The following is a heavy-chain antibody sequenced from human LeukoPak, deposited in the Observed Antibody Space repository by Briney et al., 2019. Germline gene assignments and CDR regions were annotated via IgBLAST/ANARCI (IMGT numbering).Heavy chain of an antibody. J-gene: IGHJ4*02. Sequence: GGSLRLSCAASGFTFSSYSMNWVRQAPGKGLEWVSSISSSSSYMYYADSVKGRFTISRDNAKNSLYLQMNSLRAEDTAVYYCARDRGYGDYGFDYWGQGTLVTVSS. V-gene: IGHV3-21*01. D-gene: IGHD4-17*01. CDR1: GFTFSSYS. CDR3: ARDRGYGDYGFDY. CDR2: ISSSSSYM.